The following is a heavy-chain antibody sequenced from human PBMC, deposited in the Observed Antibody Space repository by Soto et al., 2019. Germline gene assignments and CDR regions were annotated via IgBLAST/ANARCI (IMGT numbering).Heavy chain of an antibody. V-gene: IGHV5-10-1*01. CDR3: EISYYYDCMDV. Sequence: PGESLKISCKGSGYSFPSYWISWVRQMPGKGLEWMGRIEPSDSYTNHRPSFQGHATISADKSISILYLQWSSLKASDTAMFYCEISYYYDCMDVWGQGTTVTVSS. CDR2: IEPSDSYT. CDR1: GYSFPSYW. J-gene: IGHJ6*02.